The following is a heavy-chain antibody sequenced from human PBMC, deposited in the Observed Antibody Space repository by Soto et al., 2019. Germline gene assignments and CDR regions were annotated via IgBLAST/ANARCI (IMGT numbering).Heavy chain of an antibody. D-gene: IGHD3-16*02. J-gene: IGHJ3*02. CDR2: IYYSGST. CDR3: ASSPMALYDYIWGSYRLEAFDI. CDR1: DGSISSYY. V-gene: IGHV4-59*01. Sequence: SETLSLTCTVSDGSISSYYWSWIRQPPGKGLEWIGYIYYSGSTNYNPSLKSRVTISVDTSKNQFSLKLSSVTAADTAVYYCASSPMALYDYIWGSYRLEAFDIWGQGTMVTVSS.